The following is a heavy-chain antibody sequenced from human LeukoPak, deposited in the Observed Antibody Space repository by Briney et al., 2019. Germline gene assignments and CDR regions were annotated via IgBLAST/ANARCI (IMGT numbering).Heavy chain of an antibody. CDR3: LYSSSSGDY. CDR1: GFTFSSYG. CDR2: ISYDGSNK. Sequence: PGGSLRLSCAASGFTFSSYGMHWVRQAPGKGLEWVAVISYDGSNKYYADSVKGRFTISRDNSKNTLYLQMNSLRAEDTAVYYCLYSSSSGDYWGQGTLVTVFS. D-gene: IGHD6-13*01. V-gene: IGHV3-30*03. J-gene: IGHJ4*02.